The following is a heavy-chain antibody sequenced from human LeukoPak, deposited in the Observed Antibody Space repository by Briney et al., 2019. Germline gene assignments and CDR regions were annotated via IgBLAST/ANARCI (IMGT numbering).Heavy chain of an antibody. V-gene: IGHV4-59*01. CDR3: ERALWFGELEFDY. CDR1: GGSISSYH. D-gene: IGHD3-10*01. J-gene: IGHJ4*02. Sequence: PWETLFLTCTVSGGSISSYHWTSIRQPPGKGLEWIGHIYYGGSTYSKASRKSRVTISVDTSKNQFSLKLSSVTAADTAVYYCERALWFGELEFDYWGRGTLVTVSS. CDR2: IYYGGST.